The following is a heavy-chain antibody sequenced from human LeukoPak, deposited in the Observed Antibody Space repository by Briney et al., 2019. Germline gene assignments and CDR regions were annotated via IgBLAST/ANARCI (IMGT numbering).Heavy chain of an antibody. J-gene: IGHJ1*01. CDR2: IYPGDSDT. Sequence: RGESLKISCKGSGYGFTSYWIGWVRQMSGKGLEWMGTIYPGDSDTRYSPSFQGQVTISADKSVSSAYLQWRSLKASDTATYFCARATAGTSTFQHWGQGTLVTVSS. V-gene: IGHV5-51*01. D-gene: IGHD6-13*01. CDR3: ARATAGTSTFQH. CDR1: GYGFTSYW.